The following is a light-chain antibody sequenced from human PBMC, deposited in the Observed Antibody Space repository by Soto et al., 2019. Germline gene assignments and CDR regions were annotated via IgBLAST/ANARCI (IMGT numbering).Light chain of an antibody. J-gene: IGKJ5*01. CDR1: QSVSRSN. V-gene: IGKV3-20*01. CDR3: EQYGSSPPSIT. CDR2: GTS. Sequence: EIVLTQSPDTLSLSPGERATVSCRASQSVSRSNLAWYQHKPGQAPRLLIYGTSNRATGIPDRFIGSGSGTDLTLTISGLEPEDFAVYYCEQYGSSPPSITFGQGTRLEIK.